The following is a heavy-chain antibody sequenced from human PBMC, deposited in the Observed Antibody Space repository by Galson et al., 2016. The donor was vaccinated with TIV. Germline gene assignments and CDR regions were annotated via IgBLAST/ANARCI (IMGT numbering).Heavy chain of an antibody. D-gene: IGHD2-15*01. J-gene: IGHJ3*02. CDR3: ARNQGSCIDSTCLTAAFDI. Sequence: SVKVSCKVSGNSLNELVIHWVRQAPGKGLEWMGGFDPEVSKTVYAQKLQGRVTLTADKSTNTVYMGLSSLTSEDTAVYSCARNQGSCIDSTCLTAAFDIWGQGATVAVS. V-gene: IGHV1-24*01. CDR1: GNSLNELV. CDR2: FDPEVSKT.